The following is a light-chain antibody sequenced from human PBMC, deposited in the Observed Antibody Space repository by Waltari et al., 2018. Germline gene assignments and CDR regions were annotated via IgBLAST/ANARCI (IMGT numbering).Light chain of an antibody. J-gene: IGLJ3*02. CDR3: AAWDDSLIGPV. CDR1: SSNIGSNT. CDR2: GNN. V-gene: IGLV1-44*01. Sequence: QSVLTQSPSTSGTPGQKVTISCSGSSSNIGSNTVNWYQQLPGTAPKLLIFGNNRRPSGGPDRFSGSKSGTSASLAISGLQSEDEADYYCAAWDDSLIGPVFGGGTKLTVL.